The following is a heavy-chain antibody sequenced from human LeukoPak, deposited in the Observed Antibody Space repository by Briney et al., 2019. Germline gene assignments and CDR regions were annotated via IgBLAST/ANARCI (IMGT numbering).Heavy chain of an antibody. CDR1: GSSFTSYW. J-gene: IGHJ4*02. CDR3: ARRSAMVTWVDY. V-gene: IGHV5-51*01. Sequence: RGEPLKISCQRSGSSFTSYWIGWARQLPGKGLEWMGIIYPGDSDTRYSPSFQGHVTISADKSISTAYLQWSSLYASDTAMYYCARRSAMVTWVDYWGQGTLVTVSS. CDR2: IYPGDSDT. D-gene: IGHD5-18*01.